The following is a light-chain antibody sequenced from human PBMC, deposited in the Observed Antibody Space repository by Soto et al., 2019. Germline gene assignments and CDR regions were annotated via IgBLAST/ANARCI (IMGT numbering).Light chain of an antibody. CDR2: DES. J-gene: IGLJ1*01. V-gene: IGLV3-21*02. CDR1: TIGSKS. Sequence: SYELTQPPSVSVAPGQPARITCGGNTIGSKSVHRYQQTPGQGPVLVVYDESDRPSGIPERFSGSNSEHTATLSISRVEAGDEADYYCQVWDRSSDHFVFGTGTKVTVL. CDR3: QVWDRSSDHFV.